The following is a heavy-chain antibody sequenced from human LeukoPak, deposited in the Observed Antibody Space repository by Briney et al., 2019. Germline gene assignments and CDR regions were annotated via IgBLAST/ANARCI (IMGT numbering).Heavy chain of an antibody. CDR2: ISSSGSTI. CDR3: ARVDGDYDYYYYMDV. J-gene: IGHJ6*03. D-gene: IGHD4-17*01. Sequence: GGSLRLFCAATGFTFSSYEMNWVRQAPGKGLEWVSYISSSGSTIYYADSVKGRFTISRDNAKKSLYLQMNSLRAEDTAVYYCARVDGDYDYYYYMDVWGKGTTVTVSS. CDR1: GFTFSSYE. V-gene: IGHV3-48*03.